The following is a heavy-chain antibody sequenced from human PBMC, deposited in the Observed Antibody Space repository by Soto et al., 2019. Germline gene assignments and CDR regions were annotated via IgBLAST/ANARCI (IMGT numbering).Heavy chain of an antibody. CDR1: GFNFRDSA. D-gene: IGHD5-18*01. CDR3: TSRRDWTAVDPLDY. V-gene: IGHV3-73*01. J-gene: IGHJ4*02. CDR2: IRNKTNNYAT. Sequence: PGGSLRLSCSASGFNFRDSAMHWVRQASGKGLEWVGRIRNKTNNYATAFNAPVKGRLTISRDDSKNMVYLQMNSLKLDDTAVYYCTSRRDWTAVDPLDYWGQGTLVTVSS.